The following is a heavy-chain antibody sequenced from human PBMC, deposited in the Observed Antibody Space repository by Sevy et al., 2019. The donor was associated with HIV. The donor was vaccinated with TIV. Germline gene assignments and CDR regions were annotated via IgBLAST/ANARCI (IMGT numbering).Heavy chain of an antibody. V-gene: IGHV3-21*01. D-gene: IGHD2-2*01. Sequence: GGSLRLSCAASGFIFSTYSMNWVRQAPGKGLEWVSSVSSSSGYIYYADSVKGRFTISRDNAKNSLYLEMNSLRAEDTAVYFRARGHVVVPGAAPYYYYHMDVWGKGTTVTVSS. CDR1: GFIFSTYS. CDR3: ARGHVVVPGAAPYYYYHMDV. CDR2: VSSSSGYI. J-gene: IGHJ6*03.